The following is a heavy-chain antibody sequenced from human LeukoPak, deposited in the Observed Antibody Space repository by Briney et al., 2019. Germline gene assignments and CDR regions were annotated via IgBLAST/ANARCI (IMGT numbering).Heavy chain of an antibody. D-gene: IGHD2-2*01. CDR2: INPNSGGT. CDR3: ARDIVELPAVLYYFDY. J-gene: IGHJ4*02. V-gene: IGHV1-2*02. CDR1: GYTLTDYY. Sequence: ASVKVSCKASGYTLTDYYLHWVRQAPGQGLKWMGWINPNSGGTNYAQKFQGRVTMTRDTSISTAYMELSSLRSDDTAVYYCARDIVELPAVLYYFDYWGQGTLVTVSS.